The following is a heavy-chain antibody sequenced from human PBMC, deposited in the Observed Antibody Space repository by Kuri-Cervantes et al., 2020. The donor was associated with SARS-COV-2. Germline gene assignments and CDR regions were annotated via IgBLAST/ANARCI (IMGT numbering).Heavy chain of an antibody. CDR3: ARRVVVPAALPSGWYFDL. CDR1: GYTFTSYG. J-gene: IGHJ2*01. CDR2: MNPNSGNT. Sequence: ASVKVSCKASGYTFTSYGINWVRQATGQGLEWMGWMNPNSGNTGYAQKFQGRVTITRNTSIGTAYMELSSLRSEDTAVYCCARRVVVPAALPSGWYFDLWGRGTLVTVSS. V-gene: IGHV1-8*03. D-gene: IGHD2-2*02.